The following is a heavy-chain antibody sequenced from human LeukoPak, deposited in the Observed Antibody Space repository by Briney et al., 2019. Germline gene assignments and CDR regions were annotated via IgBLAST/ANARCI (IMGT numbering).Heavy chain of an antibody. Sequence: SETLSLTCTVFGGSISSHYWSWLRQPPGKGLEWIGYIYYSVSTNYNPTLKSRVTISVDTPKNQFSLKLSSVTAAGTAVYYCARGDSSGWRLGFDYWGQGTLVTVSS. J-gene: IGHJ4*02. CDR2: IYYSVST. CDR1: GGSISSHY. V-gene: IGHV4-59*08. D-gene: IGHD6-19*01. CDR3: ARGDSSGWRLGFDY.